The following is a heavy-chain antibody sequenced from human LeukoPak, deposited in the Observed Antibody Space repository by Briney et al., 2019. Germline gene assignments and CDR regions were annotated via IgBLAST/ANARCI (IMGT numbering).Heavy chain of an antibody. CDR3: AKGWAQLWLEWYFDL. D-gene: IGHD5-18*01. CDR2: ISYDGSNK. Sequence: GGSLRLSCAVSGFTFSSYGMQWVRQAPGKGLEWVAVISYDGSNKYYADSVKGRFTISRDNSKNTLYLQMNSLRAEDTAVYYCAKGWAQLWLEWYFDLWGRGTLVTVSS. J-gene: IGHJ2*01. V-gene: IGHV3-30*18. CDR1: GFTFSSYG.